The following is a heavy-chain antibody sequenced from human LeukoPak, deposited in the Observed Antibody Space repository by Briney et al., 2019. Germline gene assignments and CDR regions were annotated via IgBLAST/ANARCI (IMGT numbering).Heavy chain of an antibody. J-gene: IGHJ4*02. V-gene: IGHV3-7*01. CDR2: IKQDGSEK. D-gene: IGHD2-2*01. Sequence: GGSLRLSCAASGFTFSSYWMSWVRQAPGKGLEWVANIKQDGSEKYYVDSVKGRFTISRDNAKNSLYLQMNSLSAEDTAVYYCARREYCSSTSCQGGFGVFDYWGQGTLVTVSS. CDR3: ARREYCSSTSCQGGFGVFDY. CDR1: GFTFSSYW.